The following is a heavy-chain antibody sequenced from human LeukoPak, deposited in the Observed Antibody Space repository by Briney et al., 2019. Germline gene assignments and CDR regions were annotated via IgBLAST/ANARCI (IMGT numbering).Heavy chain of an antibody. J-gene: IGHJ4*02. CDR1: SDSISTYY. V-gene: IGHV4-59*08. Sequence: SETLSLTCTVASDSISTYYWSWIRQPPGKGLEWIGYIHNSGSTSYNPSLKSRLAMSLDTSKNQFSLKLSSVTAADTAVYYCARTRYYYNSRSYGAPYYFDYWGQGTLVTVSS. CDR2: IHNSGST. D-gene: IGHD3-10*01. CDR3: ARTRYYYNSRSYGAPYYFDY.